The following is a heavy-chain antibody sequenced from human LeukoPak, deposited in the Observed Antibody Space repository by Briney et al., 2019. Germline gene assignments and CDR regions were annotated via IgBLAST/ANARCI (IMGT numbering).Heavy chain of an antibody. J-gene: IGHJ5*02. CDR2: ISNSGGNT. V-gene: IGHV3-23*01. Sequence: PGGSLRLSCAASGFTFSSYTMSWVRQAPGKGLEWVSAISNSGGNTYYADSVKGRFTISRDNSKNTLYLQMNSLRAEDTAVYYCAKVFLALDCTITSCYGFDPWGQGTLVTVSS. CDR3: AKVFLALDCTITSCYGFDP. D-gene: IGHD2-2*01. CDR1: GFTFSSYT.